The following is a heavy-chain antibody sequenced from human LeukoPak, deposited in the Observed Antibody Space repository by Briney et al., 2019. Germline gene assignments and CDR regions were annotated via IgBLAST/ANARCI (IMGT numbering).Heavy chain of an antibody. V-gene: IGHV3-23*01. CDR1: GFTFSSYG. D-gene: IGHD5-18*01. CDR2: ISGSGGST. J-gene: IGHJ4*02. CDR3: AKEGVPGYSYGQYYFDY. Sequence: PGGSLRLSCAASGFTFSSYGMSWVRQAPGKGLEWVSAISGSGGSTYYADSVKGRFTISRDNSKNTLYLQMNSLRAEDTAVYYCAKEGVPGYSYGQYYFDYWGQGTLVTVSS.